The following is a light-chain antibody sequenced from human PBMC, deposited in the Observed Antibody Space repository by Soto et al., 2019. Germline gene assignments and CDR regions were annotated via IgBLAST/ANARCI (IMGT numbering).Light chain of an antibody. V-gene: IGKV1-33*01. Sequence: DIPLTQSPSSLSACVGARVTLTGQASQNINNYLNWYQQKPGRAPKLLIYDASNLEAGVPSRFRGSGSGTDFTFTISRLQPEDIATYYCQQYENLPTFGQGTRLEIK. CDR3: QQYENLPT. CDR1: QNINNY. J-gene: IGKJ5*01. CDR2: DAS.